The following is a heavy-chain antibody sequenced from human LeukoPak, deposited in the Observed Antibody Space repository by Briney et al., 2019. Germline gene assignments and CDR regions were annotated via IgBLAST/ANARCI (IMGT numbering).Heavy chain of an antibody. D-gene: IGHD6-13*01. J-gene: IGHJ4*02. CDR2: IKQDGSEK. CDR1: GFTFSSYW. V-gene: IGHV3-7*01. Sequence: PGGSLRLSCAASGFTFSSYWMSWVRQAPGKGLEWVANIKQDGSEKYYVDSVKGRFTISRDNAKNSLYLQMNSLRAEDTAVYYCARAVRGRIAAAGNRGEDYWGQGTLVTVSS. CDR3: ARAVRGRIAAAGNRGEDY.